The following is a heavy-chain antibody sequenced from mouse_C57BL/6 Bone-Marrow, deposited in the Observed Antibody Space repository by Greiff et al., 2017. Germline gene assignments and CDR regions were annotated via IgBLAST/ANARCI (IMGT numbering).Heavy chain of an antibody. CDR1: GYTFTSYG. D-gene: IGHD1-1*01. CDR2: IYPRSGNT. V-gene: IGHV1-81*01. Sequence: VKLLESGAELARPGASVKLSCKASGYTFTSYGISWVKQRTGQGLEWIGEIYPRSGNTYYNEKFKGKATLTADKSSSTAYMELRSLTSEDSAVYFCARPYVQSLKDYWGQGTTLTVSS. J-gene: IGHJ2*01. CDR3: ARPYVQSLKDY.